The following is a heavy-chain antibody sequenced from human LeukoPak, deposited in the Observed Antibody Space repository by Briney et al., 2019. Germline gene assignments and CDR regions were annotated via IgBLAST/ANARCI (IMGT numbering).Heavy chain of an antibody. Sequence: SETLSLTCTVSGGSISSGGYYWSWIRQHPGKGLEWIGYIYYSGSTYYNPSLKSRVTISVDTSKNQFSLKLSSVTAADTAVYYCARLVLGYYYYYYGMNVWGQGTTVTVSS. J-gene: IGHJ6*02. CDR3: ARLVLGYYYYYYGMNV. CDR1: GGSISSGGYY. CDR2: IYYSGST. D-gene: IGHD2-15*01. V-gene: IGHV4-31*03.